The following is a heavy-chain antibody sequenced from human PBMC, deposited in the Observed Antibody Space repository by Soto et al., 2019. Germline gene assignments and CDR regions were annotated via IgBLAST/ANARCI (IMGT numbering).Heavy chain of an antibody. CDR1: GYTFTKYW. J-gene: IGHJ2*01. Sequence: EVQLVQSVADVKKPGESLKISCKGSGYTFTKYWIGWVRQMPGKGLECMGIIYPDDSVTNYSPSFQGQVTFSAAKSNNTAYLQWNSLKASDTAIYYCVRQGANDYADWYFDVWGRGTLVTVSS. D-gene: IGHD4-17*01. V-gene: IGHV5-51*01. CDR3: VRQGANDYADWYFDV. CDR2: IYPDDSVT.